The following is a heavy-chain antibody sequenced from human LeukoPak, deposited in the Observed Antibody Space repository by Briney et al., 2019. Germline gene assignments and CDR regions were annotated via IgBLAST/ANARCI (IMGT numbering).Heavy chain of an antibody. CDR2: INPSGGST. D-gene: IGHD6-19*01. J-gene: IGHJ4*02. CDR3: AMARYSSGWYVY. CDR1: GSTFTSYY. Sequence: ASVKLSCKASGSTFTSYYMHWVRQAPGQGLEWMGIINPSGGSTSYAQKFQGRVTMTRDTSTTTVYMELSSLNSEDTAVYYCAMARYSSGWYVYWGQGTLVTVSS. V-gene: IGHV1-46*01.